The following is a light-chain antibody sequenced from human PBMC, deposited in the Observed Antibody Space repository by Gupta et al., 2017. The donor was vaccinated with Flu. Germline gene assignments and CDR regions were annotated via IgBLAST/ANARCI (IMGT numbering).Light chain of an antibody. V-gene: IGLV2-14*03. CDR1: SSDIGNYNY. CDR2: NVS. J-gene: IGLJ1*01. CDR3: SSYTSCTTLV. Sequence: HSALPPPASVSGSPEQSITISCTGTSSDIGNYNYVSWYQQHPGKAPKLLIYNVSERPSGVSNRFSASKSGNTASLTISGRQTEDEADYYCSSYTSCTTLVFGTGTKVTVL.